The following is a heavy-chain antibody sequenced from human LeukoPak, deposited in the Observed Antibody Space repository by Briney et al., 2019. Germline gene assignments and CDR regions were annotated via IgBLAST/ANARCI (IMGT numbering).Heavy chain of an antibody. D-gene: IGHD6-13*01. CDR2: ISSSSSYI. J-gene: IGHJ6*03. CDR1: GFTFSSYS. V-gene: IGHV3-21*01. Sequence: PGGSLRLSCAASGFTFSSYSMNWVRQAPGKGLEWVSSISSSSSYIYYADSVKGRFTISRDNAKNSLYLQMNSLRAEDTAVYYCARDPGSSWPRGYYYYYMDVWGKGTTVTTSS. CDR3: ARDPGSSWPRGYYYYYMDV.